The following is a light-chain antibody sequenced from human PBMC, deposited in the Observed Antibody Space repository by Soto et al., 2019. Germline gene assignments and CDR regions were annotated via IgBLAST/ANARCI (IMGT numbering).Light chain of an antibody. V-gene: IGKV1-5*01. CDR3: QQFNNYPHLT. J-gene: IGKJ4*01. CDR2: DAS. CDR1: QTISSW. Sequence: DIQMTQSPSTLSGSVGDRVTITCRASQTISSWLAWYQQKPGKAPKLLIYDASSLESGVPSRFSGSGSGTDFTLTIRSLQPEDFATYYCQQFNNYPHLTCGGGNKVDIK.